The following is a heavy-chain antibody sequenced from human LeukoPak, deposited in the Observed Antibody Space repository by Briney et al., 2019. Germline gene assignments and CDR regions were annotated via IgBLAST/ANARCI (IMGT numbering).Heavy chain of an antibody. V-gene: IGHV3-21*01. CDR3: ARDSIRTSGNQNYFDS. CDR2: ISSSSSYI. CDR1: GFTFSSYN. D-gene: IGHD3-10*01. Sequence: GGSLRLSCAASGFTFSSYNMNWVRQAPGKGLEWVSSISSSSSYIYYADSVKGRFTISRGNAKNSLYLQMNSLRAEDTAVYYCARDSIRTSGNQNYFDSWGQGTLVTVSS. J-gene: IGHJ4*02.